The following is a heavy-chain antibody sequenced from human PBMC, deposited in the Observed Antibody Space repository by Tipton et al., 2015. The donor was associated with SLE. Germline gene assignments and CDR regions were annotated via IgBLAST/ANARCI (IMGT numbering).Heavy chain of an antibody. Sequence: TLSLTCTVSGGSISSGSYYWSWIRQPAGKGLEWIGHMFTSGSTNYNPSLKSRVTISVDTSKNQFSLKLSSVTAADTAVYYCARERLYSSSWFSDWGQGTLVTVSS. J-gene: IGHJ4*02. D-gene: IGHD6-13*01. CDR1: GGSISSGSYY. V-gene: IGHV4-61*09. CDR2: MFTSGST. CDR3: ARERLYSSSWFSD.